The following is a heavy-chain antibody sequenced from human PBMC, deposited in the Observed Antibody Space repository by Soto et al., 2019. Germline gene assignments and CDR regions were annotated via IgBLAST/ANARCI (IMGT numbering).Heavy chain of an antibody. CDR3: ARGRYDFWSGYYAYYFDY. J-gene: IGHJ4*02. CDR1: GGSISSGDYY. V-gene: IGHV4-30-4*01. Sequence: PSETLSLTCTVSGGSISSGDYYWSWIRQPPGKGLEWIGYIYYSGSTYYNPSLKSRVTISVDTSKNQFSLKLSSVTAADMAVYYCARGRYDFWSGYYAYYFDYWGQGTLVTVS. CDR2: IYYSGST. D-gene: IGHD3-3*01.